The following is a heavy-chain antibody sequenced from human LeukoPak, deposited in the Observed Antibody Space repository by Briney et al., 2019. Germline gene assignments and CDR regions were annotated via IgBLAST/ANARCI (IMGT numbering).Heavy chain of an antibody. CDR2: INPSGGST. CDR1: GYTFTSYY. CDR3: ARAYDFWSGYYKVYFDY. Sequence: ASVKVSCKASGYTFTSYYMHWVRQAPGQWLEWMGIINPSGGSTSYAQKFQGRVTVTRGTSTSTVYMELSSLRSEDTAVYYCARAYDFWSGYYKVYFDYWGQGTLVTVPS. V-gene: IGHV1-46*03. D-gene: IGHD3-3*01. J-gene: IGHJ4*02.